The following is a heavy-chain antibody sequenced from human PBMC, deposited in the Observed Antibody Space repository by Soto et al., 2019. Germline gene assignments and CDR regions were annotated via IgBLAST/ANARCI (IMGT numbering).Heavy chain of an antibody. J-gene: IGHJ4*02. CDR3: ARGGGSSIDY. Sequence: EVQLVESGGDLVPPGGSLSLSCAASGFTFSSYWMHWVRQAPGNGLVWVSRINSAETTRSYADSVKGRFTISRDNAKNTVHLQINSLRAEDTAVYYCARGGGSSIDYWGQGILVIVSS. V-gene: IGHV3-74*01. CDR2: INSAETTR. D-gene: IGHD6-13*01. CDR1: GFTFSSYW.